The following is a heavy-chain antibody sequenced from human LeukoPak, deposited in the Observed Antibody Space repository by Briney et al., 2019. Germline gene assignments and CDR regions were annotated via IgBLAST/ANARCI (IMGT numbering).Heavy chain of an antibody. D-gene: IGHD3-9*01. Sequence: GGSLRLSCAASGFTVSTKYMNWVRQAPGKGLEGVSIIYDGGSTYYAESVRGRFVISRDNSENTLYLHMNNLRAEDTAMYYCTTSYGTKRYFFDNWGQGTLVAVSS. J-gene: IGHJ4*02. CDR3: TTSYGTKRYFFDN. CDR2: IYDGGST. CDR1: GFTVSTKY. V-gene: IGHV3-66*01.